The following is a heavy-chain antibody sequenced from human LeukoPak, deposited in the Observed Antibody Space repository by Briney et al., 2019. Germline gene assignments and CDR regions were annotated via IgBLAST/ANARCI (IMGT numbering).Heavy chain of an antibody. Sequence: GGSLRLSCAASGFTFSSYSMNWVRQAPGKGLEWVSSISSSSSYIYYADSVKGRFTISRDNAKNSLYLQMNSLRAEDTAVYYCATGGTLEWLLEVPTFDYWGQGTLVTVSS. CDR2: ISSSSSYI. CDR1: GFTFSSYS. CDR3: ATGGTLEWLLEVPTFDY. D-gene: IGHD3-3*01. J-gene: IGHJ4*02. V-gene: IGHV3-21*04.